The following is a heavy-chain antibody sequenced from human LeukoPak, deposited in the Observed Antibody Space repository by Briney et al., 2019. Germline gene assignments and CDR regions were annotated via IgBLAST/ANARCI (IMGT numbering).Heavy chain of an antibody. CDR3: AKDPYLGSYQHFDY. D-gene: IGHD5-18*01. Sequence: GGFLRLSCAASGFTFSSYGMHWVRQAPGKGLEWVAVISYDGSNKYYADSVKGRFTISRDNSENTLYLQMNSLRAEDTAVYYCAKDPYLGSYQHFDYWGQGTLVTVSS. J-gene: IGHJ4*02. CDR2: ISYDGSNK. CDR1: GFTFSSYG. V-gene: IGHV3-30*18.